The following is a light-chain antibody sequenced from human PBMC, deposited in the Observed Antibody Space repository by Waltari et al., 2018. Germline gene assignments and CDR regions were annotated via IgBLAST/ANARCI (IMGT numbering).Light chain of an antibody. J-gene: IGKJ4*01. CDR2: GAS. CDR3: QQYHNWPPLT. V-gene: IGKV3-15*01. Sequence: ARPGFAGTLAWDPQTPGQAPRLLIYGASTRATGIPARCSGSGSGATYTLTISSLQSEDFAVYYCQQYHNWPPLTFGGGTNVEIK. CDR1: PGFAGT.